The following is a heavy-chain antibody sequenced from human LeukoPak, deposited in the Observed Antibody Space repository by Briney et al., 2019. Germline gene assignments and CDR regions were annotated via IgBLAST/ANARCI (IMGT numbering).Heavy chain of an antibody. J-gene: IGHJ4*02. V-gene: IGHV1-69*05. Sequence: EASVKVSCKASGGTFSSYAISWVRQAPGQGLEWMGGIIPIFGTANYAQKFRGRVTITTDESTSTAYMELSSLRSEDTAVYYCARGRSSTSPLDYWGQGTLVTVSS. CDR2: IIPIFGTA. CDR3: ARGRSSTSPLDY. D-gene: IGHD2-2*01. CDR1: GGTFSSYA.